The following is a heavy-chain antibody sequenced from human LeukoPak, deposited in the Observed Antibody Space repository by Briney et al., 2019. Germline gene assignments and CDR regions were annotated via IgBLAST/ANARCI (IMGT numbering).Heavy chain of an antibody. CDR3: ARRVAVAGTDYFDY. D-gene: IGHD6-19*01. CDR2: IYYSGST. CDR1: GGSVSSGGYY. V-gene: IGHV4-31*03. J-gene: IGHJ4*02. Sequence: PSQTLSLTCTVSGGSVSSGGYYWSWIRQHPGKGLEWIGYIYYSGSTYYNPSLKSRVTISVDTSKNQFSLKLSSVTAADTAVYYCARRVAVAGTDYFDYWGQGTLVTVSS.